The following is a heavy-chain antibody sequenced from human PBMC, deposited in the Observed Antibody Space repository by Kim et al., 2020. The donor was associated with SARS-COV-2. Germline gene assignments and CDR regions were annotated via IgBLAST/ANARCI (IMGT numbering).Heavy chain of an antibody. J-gene: IGHJ4*02. CDR3: ARGVAAAGTDYFDY. D-gene: IGHD6-13*01. V-gene: IGHV4-31*03. Sequence: SETLSLTCTVSGGSISSGGYYWSWIRQHPGKGLEWIGYIYYSGSTYYNPSLKSRVTISVDTSKNQFSLKLSSVTAADTAVYYCARGVAAAGTDYFDYWGQRTLVTVSS. CDR2: IYYSGST. CDR1: GGSISSGGYY.